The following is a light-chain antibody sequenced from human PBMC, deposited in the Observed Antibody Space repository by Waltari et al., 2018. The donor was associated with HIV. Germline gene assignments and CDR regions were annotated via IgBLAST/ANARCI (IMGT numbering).Light chain of an antibody. CDR2: DRG. J-gene: IGKJ1*01. Sequence: ILMTQSPASLSVLPGDTVTLSCRAGLSVDNNLAWYQQRPGQPPRLLIFDRGTRAPGVPARFTGGGSQTDFILTIAGLQSEDLGIYYCQQYNNWPTFGRGTRVDLK. CDR3: QQYNNWPT. V-gene: IGKV3-15*01. CDR1: LSVDNN.